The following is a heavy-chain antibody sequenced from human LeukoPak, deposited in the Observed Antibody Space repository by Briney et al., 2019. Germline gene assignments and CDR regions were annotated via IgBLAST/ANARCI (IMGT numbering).Heavy chain of an antibody. Sequence: SETLSLTCTVSGGSISSYYWSWIRQPPGKGLEWLGYIYYSGSTNYNPSLKSRVTISVDTSKNQFSLKLSSGTAADTAVYYCARVRGAARRGNWFDPWGQGTLVTVSS. J-gene: IGHJ5*02. D-gene: IGHD6-6*01. CDR3: ARVRGAARRGNWFDP. CDR2: IYYSGST. V-gene: IGHV4-59*01. CDR1: GGSISSYY.